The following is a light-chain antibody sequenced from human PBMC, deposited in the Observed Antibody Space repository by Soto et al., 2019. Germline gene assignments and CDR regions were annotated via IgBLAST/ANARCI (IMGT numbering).Light chain of an antibody. J-gene: IGKJ5*01. CDR2: DAS. V-gene: IGKV3D-20*01. Sequence: EIVLTQSPATLSLSPGERATLSCGASQSVSSSYLAWYQQKPGLAPRLLIYDASSRATGIPDRFSGSGSGPDFTLTISRLEPEDVAVYYCQQYGSSPTFGQGTRLEIK. CDR3: QQYGSSPT. CDR1: QSVSSSY.